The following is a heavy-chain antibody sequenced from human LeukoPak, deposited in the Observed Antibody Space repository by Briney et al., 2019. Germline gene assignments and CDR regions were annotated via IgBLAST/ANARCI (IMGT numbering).Heavy chain of an antibody. CDR3: ARNTFGAGPFDY. J-gene: IGHJ4*02. CDR1: GFTFSSYG. V-gene: IGHV3-33*01. D-gene: IGHD3-10*01. CDR2: IWYDGSNK. Sequence: GGSLRLSCAASGFTFSSYGMHWVCQAPGKGLEWVAVIWYDGSNKYYADSVKGRFTISRDNSKNTLYLQMNSLRAEDTAVYYCARNTFGAGPFDYWGQGTLVTVSS.